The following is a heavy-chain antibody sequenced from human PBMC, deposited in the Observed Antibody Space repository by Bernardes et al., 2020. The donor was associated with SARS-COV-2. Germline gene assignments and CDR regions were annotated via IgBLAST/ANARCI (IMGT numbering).Heavy chain of an antibody. CDR1: GFTFSDYW. CDR3: ARDSGDWKVFPDY. V-gene: IGHV3-7*03. CDR2: INQDGSEK. Sequence: SLRLSCAASGFTFSDYWMSWVRQAPGKGLEWVASINQDGSEKDYMDSVKGRFTISRDDAKDSLYLQMNILRAEDTAVYYCARDSGDWKVFPDYWGQGALVTVSS. J-gene: IGHJ4*02. D-gene: IGHD7-27*01.